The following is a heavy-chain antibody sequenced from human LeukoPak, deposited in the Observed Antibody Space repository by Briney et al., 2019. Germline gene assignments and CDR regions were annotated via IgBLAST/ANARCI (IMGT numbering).Heavy chain of an antibody. CDR3: ARGRTMIVSWFDP. CDR1: GGTFCSYA. J-gene: IGHJ5*02. D-gene: IGHD3-22*01. V-gene: IGHV1-69*05. Sequence: GASVKVSCKASGGTFCSYAISWVRQAPGQGLEWMGGIIPIFGTANYAQKFQGRVTITTDESTSTAYMELSSLRSEDTAVYYCARGRTMIVSWFDPWGQGTLVTVSS. CDR2: IIPIFGTA.